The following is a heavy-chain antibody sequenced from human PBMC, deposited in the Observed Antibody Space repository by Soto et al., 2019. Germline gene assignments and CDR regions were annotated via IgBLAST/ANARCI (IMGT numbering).Heavy chain of an antibody. J-gene: IGHJ4*02. D-gene: IGHD3-10*01. CDR3: ARDDYGIFPY. V-gene: IGHV1-2*02. CDR2: IDPRSGGA. Sequence: ASVKVSCKASGYAITAYYIHWVRQAPGQGLEWMGWIDPRSGGAIYAQKFQDRVTMTRDTSISTVYMDLSGLRSDDTALYYCARDDYGIFPYWGQGPLVTVSS. CDR1: GYAITAYY.